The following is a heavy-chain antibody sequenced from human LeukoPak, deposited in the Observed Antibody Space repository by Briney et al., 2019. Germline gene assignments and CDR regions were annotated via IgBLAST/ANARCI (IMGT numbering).Heavy chain of an antibody. D-gene: IGHD1-1*01. CDR1: GFTFSSYE. CDR2: ISSSGSTI. Sequence: GGSLRLSCAASGFTFSSYEMNWVREAPGKGLEWVSYISSSGSTIYYADSVKGRFTISRDNAKNSLYLQMNSLRAEDTAVYYCARDWKGIDYWGQGTLVTVSS. V-gene: IGHV3-48*03. CDR3: ARDWKGIDY. J-gene: IGHJ4*02.